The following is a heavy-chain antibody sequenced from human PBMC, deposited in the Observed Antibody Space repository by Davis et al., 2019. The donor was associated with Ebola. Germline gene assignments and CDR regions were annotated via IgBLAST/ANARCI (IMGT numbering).Heavy chain of an antibody. J-gene: IGHJ6*02. CDR2: IIPIFGTA. V-gene: IGHV1-69*13. CDR1: AGTFSSYA. CDR3: ASRHDYSNYVFYYYYGMDV. D-gene: IGHD4-11*01. Sequence: AASAQVSCKASAGTFSSYAISWVRHAPGQALEWMGAIIPIFGTANYAQKSQGRVTITADESTSTAYMELSSLRSEDTAVYYCASRHDYSNYVFYYYYGMDVWGQGTTVTVSS.